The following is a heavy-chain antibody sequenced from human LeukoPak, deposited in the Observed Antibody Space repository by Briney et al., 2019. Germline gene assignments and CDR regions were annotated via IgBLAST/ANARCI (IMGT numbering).Heavy chain of an antibody. D-gene: IGHD5-12*01. CDR2: IHPNTGAT. V-gene: IGHV1-2*02. J-gene: IGHJ4*02. CDR3: ARDMGRYSGYDYVY. Sequence: GASVKVSCKTSVYTFTDYYLHWDRQAPGQGLEWVGWIHPNTGATHYAQNIQGLLTRTRDTSISTVYMELTRLSSDDTAVYYCARDMGRYSGYDYVYWGQGTLVTASS. CDR1: VYTFTDYY.